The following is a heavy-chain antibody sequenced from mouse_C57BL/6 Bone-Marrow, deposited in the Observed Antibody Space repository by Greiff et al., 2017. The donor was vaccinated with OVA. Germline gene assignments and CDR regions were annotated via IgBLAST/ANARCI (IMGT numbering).Heavy chain of an antibody. CDR3: ARGVGIYDGYYNWYFDV. CDR1: GYTFTSYG. D-gene: IGHD2-3*01. CDR2: IYIGNGYT. J-gene: IGHJ1*03. Sequence: VQLQQSGAELVRPGSSVKMSCKTSGYTFTSYGINWVKQRPGQGLEWIGYIYIGNGYTEYNEKFKGKATLTSDTSSSTAYMQLSSLTSEDSAIYFCARGVGIYDGYYNWYFDVWGTGTTVTVSS. V-gene: IGHV1-58*01.